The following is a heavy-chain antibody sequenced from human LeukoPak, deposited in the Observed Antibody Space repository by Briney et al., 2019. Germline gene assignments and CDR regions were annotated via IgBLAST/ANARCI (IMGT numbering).Heavy chain of an antibody. Sequence: GGSLRLSCAASGFTFSNAWMSWVRQAPGKGLEWVGRIKSKTDGGTTDCAAPVKGRFTISRDDSKNTLYLQMNSLKTEDTAVYYCTKDQWLVQGAFDIWGQGTMVTVSS. CDR1: GFTFSNAW. CDR3: TKDQWLVQGAFDI. D-gene: IGHD6-19*01. CDR2: IKSKTDGGTT. J-gene: IGHJ3*02. V-gene: IGHV3-15*01.